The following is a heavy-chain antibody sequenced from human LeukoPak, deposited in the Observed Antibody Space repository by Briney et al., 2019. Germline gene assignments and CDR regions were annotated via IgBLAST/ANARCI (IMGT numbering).Heavy chain of an antibody. CDR2: ISYDGRNK. V-gene: IGHV3-30*03. Sequence: GGSLRLSCAASGFTFSNYWMHWVRQAPGKGLEGVAVISYDGRNKYYADSVKGRLTISRDNAKNTLYLQVNSLRAEDTAVYYCARRGIAVAPGAFDIWGQGTMVTVSS. CDR1: GFTFSNYW. D-gene: IGHD6-19*01. CDR3: ARRGIAVAPGAFDI. J-gene: IGHJ3*02.